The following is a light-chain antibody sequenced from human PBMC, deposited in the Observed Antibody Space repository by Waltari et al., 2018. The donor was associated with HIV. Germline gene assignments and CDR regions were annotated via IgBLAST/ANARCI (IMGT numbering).Light chain of an antibody. CDR2: EVS. J-gene: IGLJ2*01. Sequence: QSALTQPASVSGSPGQSITISGTGTSSAVGGYNYVSWYQQHPGKAPKLMIYEVSNLPSGVSNRFSGSKSGNTASLTISGLQAEDEADYYCSSYTSSSTLDVVFGGGTKLTVL. CDR3: SSYTSSSTLDVV. V-gene: IGLV2-14*01. CDR1: SSAVGGYNY.